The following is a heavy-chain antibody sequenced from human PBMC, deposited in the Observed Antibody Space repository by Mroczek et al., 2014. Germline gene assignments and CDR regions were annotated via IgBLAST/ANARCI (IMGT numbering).Heavy chain of an antibody. V-gene: IGHV1-2*02. CDR1: DTPSPAT. J-gene: IGHJ6*03. Sequence: QVQLVESGAEVKKPGAVSEGLLARLLDTPSPATICTGCDRPPGQGLEWMGWINPNSGGTNYAQKFQGRVTMTRDTSISTAYMELSRLRSDDTAVYYCARVEGMVRGVDYYYMDVWGKGTTVTVSS. CDR3: ARVEGMVRGVDYYYMDV. D-gene: IGHD3-10*01. CDR2: INPNSGGT.